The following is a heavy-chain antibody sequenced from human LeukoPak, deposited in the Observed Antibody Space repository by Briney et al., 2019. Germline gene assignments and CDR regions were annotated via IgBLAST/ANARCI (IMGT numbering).Heavy chain of an antibody. CDR1: GGTFSSYA. CDR3: ATSSGYSSGGC. CDR2: IIPILGIA. V-gene: IGHV1-69*04. Sequence: SAKVSCKASGGTFSSYAISWVRQAPGQGLEWMGRIIPILGIANYAQKFQGRVTITADKSTSTAYMELSSLRSEDTAVYYCATSSGYSSGGCWGQGTLVTVSS. J-gene: IGHJ4*02. D-gene: IGHD5-18*01.